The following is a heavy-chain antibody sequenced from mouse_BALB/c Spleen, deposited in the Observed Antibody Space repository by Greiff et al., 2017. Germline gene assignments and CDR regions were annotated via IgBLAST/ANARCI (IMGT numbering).Heavy chain of an antibody. Sequence: EVKLVESGGGLVKPGGSLKLSCAASGFAFSSYDMSWVRQTPEKRLEWVAYISSGGGSTYYPDTVKGRFTISRDNAKNTLYLQMSSLKSEDTAMYYCARQGGSYYHYAMDYWGQGTSVTVSS. D-gene: IGHD2-10*01. V-gene: IGHV5-12-1*01. J-gene: IGHJ4*01. CDR2: ISSGGGST. CDR3: ARQGGSYYHYAMDY. CDR1: GFAFSSYD.